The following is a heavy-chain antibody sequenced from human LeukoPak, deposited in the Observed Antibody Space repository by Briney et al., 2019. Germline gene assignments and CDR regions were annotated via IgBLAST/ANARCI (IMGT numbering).Heavy chain of an antibody. D-gene: IGHD3-10*01. CDR3: ARGRGYYGSGSYYMRILAKQKKNYYYMDV. CDR2: IKSKTDGGTT. Sequence: GGSLRLSCAASGFTFSNAWMSWVRQAPGKGLEWVGRIKSKTDGGTTDYAAPVKGRFTISRDDSKNTLYLQMNSLKTEDTAVYYCARGRGYYGSGSYYMRILAKQKKNYYYMDVWGKGTTVTISS. J-gene: IGHJ6*03. CDR1: GFTFSNAW. V-gene: IGHV3-15*01.